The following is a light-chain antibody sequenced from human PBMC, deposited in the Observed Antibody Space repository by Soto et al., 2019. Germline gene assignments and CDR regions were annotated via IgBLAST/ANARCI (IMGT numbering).Light chain of an antibody. J-gene: IGLJ2*01. CDR2: EGS. CDR1: SSDVGSYNL. V-gene: IGLV2-23*03. Sequence: QSALTQPASVSGSPGQSITISCTGTSSDVGSYNLVSWYQQHPGKAPKLMIYEGSKRPSGVSNRFSGSKSGNTASLTISGLQAEDEADYYCCSYAGSSTFGHVVFCGGTKLTVL. CDR3: CSYAGSSTFGHVV.